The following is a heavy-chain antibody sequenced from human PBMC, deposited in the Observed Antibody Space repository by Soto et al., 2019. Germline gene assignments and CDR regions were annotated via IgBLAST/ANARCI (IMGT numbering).Heavy chain of an antibody. CDR3: ARGGDYYYGMDV. CDR1: GFTFSSYG. J-gene: IGHJ6*02. CDR2: IWYDGSNK. Sequence: VQLVESGGGVVQPGRSLRLSCAASGFTFSSYGMHWVRQAPGKGLEWVAVIWYDGSNKYYADSVKGRFTISRDNSKNTLYLQMNSLRVEDTAVYYCARGGDYYYGMDVWGQGTTVTVSS. V-gene: IGHV3-33*01.